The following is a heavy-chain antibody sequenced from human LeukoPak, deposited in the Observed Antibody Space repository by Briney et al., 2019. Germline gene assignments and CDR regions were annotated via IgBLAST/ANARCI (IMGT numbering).Heavy chain of an antibody. D-gene: IGHD5-12*01. CDR2: IYHSGST. V-gene: IGHV4-59*01. J-gene: IGHJ4*02. CDR1: GGSISTYY. Sequence: SETLSLTCTVSGGSISTYYWSWIRQPPGKGLEWIGYIYHSGSTKYNPSLKSRVTISVDTSQNQFSLKLSSVTAADTAVYYCARDGYSGSDALWGQGTLVTVPS. CDR3: ARDGYSGSDAL.